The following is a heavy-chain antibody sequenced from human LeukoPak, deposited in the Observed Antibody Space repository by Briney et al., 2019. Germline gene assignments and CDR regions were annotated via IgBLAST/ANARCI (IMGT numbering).Heavy chain of an antibody. CDR2: IDPSDSYT. J-gene: IGHJ6*02. V-gene: IGHV5-10-1*01. CDR1: GYSFTSYW. Sequence: PGESLKISCKGSGYSFTSYWISWVRQMPGKGLEWMGRIDPSDSYTNYSPSFQGHVTISADKSISTAYLQVSSLKASDTAMYYCARRLQQLVQNSYYYYGMDVWGQGTTVTVSS. CDR3: ARRLQQLVQNSYYYYGMDV. D-gene: IGHD6-13*01.